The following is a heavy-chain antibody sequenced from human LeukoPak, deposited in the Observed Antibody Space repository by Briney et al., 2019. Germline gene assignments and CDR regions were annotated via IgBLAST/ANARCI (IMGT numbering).Heavy chain of an antibody. CDR3: ARDGYGLINYDY. V-gene: IGHV3-30*02. CDR2: IRYDGSNK. Sequence: GGSLRLSCAASGFTFSSYGMHWVRQAPGKGLEWVAFIRYDGSNKYYADSVKGRFTISRDNSKNTLHLQMNSLRAEDTAVYYCARDGYGLINYDYWGQGTLVTVSS. CDR1: GFTFSSYG. D-gene: IGHD5-18*01. J-gene: IGHJ4*02.